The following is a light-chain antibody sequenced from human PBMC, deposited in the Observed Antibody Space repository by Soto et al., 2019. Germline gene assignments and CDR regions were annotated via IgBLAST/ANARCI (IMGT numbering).Light chain of an antibody. CDR3: QQYGASVT. CDR1: QGVSSSY. CDR2: GAS. V-gene: IGKV3-20*01. Sequence: EIVLTQSPGTLSLSPGEGATLSCRASQGVSSSYLAWYQHKPGQAPRLLIYGASSRASGIPDRFSDSGSGTDFTLTINRLEPEDFAVYYCQQYGASVTFGPGTKVDLK. J-gene: IGKJ3*01.